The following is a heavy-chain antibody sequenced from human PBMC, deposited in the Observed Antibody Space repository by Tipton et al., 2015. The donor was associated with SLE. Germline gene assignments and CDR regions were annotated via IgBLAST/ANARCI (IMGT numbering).Heavy chain of an antibody. CDR3: ARGEELNGPYDY. D-gene: IGHD2-8*01. CDR1: GGSISSYY. CDR2: IYYSGTT. J-gene: IGHJ4*02. V-gene: IGHV4-59*12. Sequence: TLSLTCTVSGGSISSYYWSWIRQPPGKGLEWIGYIYYSGTTYYNPSLKSRVTISVDTSKNQFSLKLNSVTAADTAVYYCARGEELNGPYDYWGQGTLVTVSS.